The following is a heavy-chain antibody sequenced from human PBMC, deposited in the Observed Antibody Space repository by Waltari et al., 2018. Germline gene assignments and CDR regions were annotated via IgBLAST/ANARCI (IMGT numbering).Heavy chain of an antibody. CDR3: ATRAVFYSSGFDY. V-gene: IGHV4-38-2*01. CDR2: IYHSGST. J-gene: IGHJ4*02. CDR1: GYSISSGYY. D-gene: IGHD6-19*01. Sequence: QVQLPESGPGLVKPSETLYLTCAVSGYSISSGYYWGWIRQPPGKGLEWIGSIYHSGSTYYNPSLKSRVTISVDTSKNQFSLKLSSVTAADTAVYYCATRAVFYSSGFDYWGQGTLVTVSS.